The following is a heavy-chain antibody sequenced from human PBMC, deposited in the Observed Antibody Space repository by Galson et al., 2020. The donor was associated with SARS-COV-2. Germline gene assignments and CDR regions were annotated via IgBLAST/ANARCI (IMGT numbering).Heavy chain of an antibody. V-gene: IGHV3-53*01. Sequence: GESLKISCAASGFTVSSSSMTWVRQSPGKGLEWVSLIYSGGATFYADSVKGRFTISRDNSKNTLYLQMNSLRAEDTAIYYCLAAGYSSTLIPFDYWGQGTLVTVSS. CDR1: GFTVSSSS. CDR3: LAAGYSSTLIPFDY. CDR2: IYSGGAT. J-gene: IGHJ4*02. D-gene: IGHD6-13*01.